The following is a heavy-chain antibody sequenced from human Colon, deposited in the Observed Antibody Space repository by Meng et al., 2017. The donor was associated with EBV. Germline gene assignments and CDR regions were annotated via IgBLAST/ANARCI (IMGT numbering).Heavy chain of an antibody. CDR3: ASFDHIPRRNYFDY. J-gene: IGHJ4*02. CDR1: GGAMSSGNYD. CDR2: IHHSGSA. Sequence: QVQLQESGPGLVEPSQSLSLPRTVSGGAMSSGNYDWSWIRHPPGKGLEWIGYIHHSGSAYYNPSLKSRVSISVDTSKNQFSLNLNSITAADTAVYYCASFDHIPRRNYFDYWGQGTLVTVSS. D-gene: IGHD2-21*01. V-gene: IGHV4-30-4*01.